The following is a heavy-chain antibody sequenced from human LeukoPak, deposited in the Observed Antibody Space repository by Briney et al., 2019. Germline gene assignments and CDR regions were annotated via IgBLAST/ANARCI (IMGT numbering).Heavy chain of an antibody. CDR1: GFSLSTSGVR. J-gene: IGHJ6*03. D-gene: IGHD3-10*01. V-gene: IGHV2-5*01. CDR3: ARWTLIRGDDYYYMDV. CDR2: IYWNDYK. Sequence: ESGPTLLNPTPTLTLTCTFSGFSLSTSGVRVGWIRQPPGKALEWLALIYWNDYKRYSPSLKSRLTVTKDTSKNQVVLTMTNMDPVDTATYYCARWTLIRGDDYYYMDVWGKGTTVTISS.